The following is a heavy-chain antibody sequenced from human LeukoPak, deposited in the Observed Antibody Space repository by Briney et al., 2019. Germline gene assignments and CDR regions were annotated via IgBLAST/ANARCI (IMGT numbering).Heavy chain of an antibody. CDR2: ISYDGSNK. J-gene: IGHJ4*02. Sequence: GGSLRLSCAASGFTFSSYAMHWVRQAPGKGLEWVAVISYDGSNKYYADSVKGRFTISRDNSKYTLYLQMNSLRAEDTAVYYCASLWFGELSDFDYWGQGTLVTVSS. CDR1: GFTFSSYA. V-gene: IGHV3-30*04. CDR3: ASLWFGELSDFDY. D-gene: IGHD3-10*01.